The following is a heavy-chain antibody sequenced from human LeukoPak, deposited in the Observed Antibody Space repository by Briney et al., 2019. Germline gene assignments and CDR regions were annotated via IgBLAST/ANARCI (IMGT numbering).Heavy chain of an antibody. CDR2: IIPIFGTA. D-gene: IGHD5-12*01. CDR3: ARDNYDMWLRRSYYYYYMDV. CDR1: GGTFSSYA. J-gene: IGHJ6*03. V-gene: IGHV1-69*05. Sequence: ASVKVSCKASGGTFSSYAISWVRQAPGQGLEWMGGIIPIFGTANYAQKFQGRVTINTDESTSTAYMELSSLRSEDTAVYYCARDNYDMWLRRSYYYYYMDVWGKGTTVTVSS.